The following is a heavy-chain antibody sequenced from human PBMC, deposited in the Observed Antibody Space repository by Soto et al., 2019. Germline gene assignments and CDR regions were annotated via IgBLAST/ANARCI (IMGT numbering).Heavy chain of an antibody. D-gene: IGHD4-17*01. Sequence: ASVKVSCKASGYTFTSYGISWVRQAPGQGLEWMGWISAYNGNTNYAQKLQGRVTMTTDTSTSTAYMELRSLRSDDTAVYYCARGFHGERGSYYYYMDVWGKGTTVTVSS. CDR1: GYTFTSYG. J-gene: IGHJ6*03. V-gene: IGHV1-18*01. CDR3: ARGFHGERGSYYYYMDV. CDR2: ISAYNGNT.